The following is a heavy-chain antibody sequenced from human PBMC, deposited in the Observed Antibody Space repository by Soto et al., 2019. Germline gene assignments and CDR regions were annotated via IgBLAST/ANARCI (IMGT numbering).Heavy chain of an antibody. Sequence: EVQLLESGGGLVRPGGSLRLSCAASGFTFSNYAMSWVRQAPGKGLEWVSSISGSGGITYIADSVKGRFTISRDNSKNTRYLQMNSLRAEDTAVYYCAKGYYDFWSGYINWGQGTLVTVSS. CDR1: GFTFSNYA. D-gene: IGHD3-3*01. CDR3: AKGYYDFWSGYIN. J-gene: IGHJ4*02. CDR2: ISGSGGIT. V-gene: IGHV3-23*01.